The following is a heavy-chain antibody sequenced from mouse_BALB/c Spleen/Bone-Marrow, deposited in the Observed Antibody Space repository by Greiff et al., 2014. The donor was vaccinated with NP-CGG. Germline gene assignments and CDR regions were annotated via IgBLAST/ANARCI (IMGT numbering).Heavy chain of an antibody. Sequence: VPLKESGPELEKPGASVKISCQTSGYSFTGYNMNWVTQRNGKSLEWIGNINPYYGSTGHNQRFKGKATLTVDKSSSTAFMQLKGLTSEDSAVYYCARSDGINFAMDFWGQGTSVTVSS. CDR2: INPYYGST. V-gene: IGHV1S135*01. D-gene: IGHD2-1*01. CDR1: GYSFTGYN. CDR3: ARSDGINFAMDF. J-gene: IGHJ4*01.